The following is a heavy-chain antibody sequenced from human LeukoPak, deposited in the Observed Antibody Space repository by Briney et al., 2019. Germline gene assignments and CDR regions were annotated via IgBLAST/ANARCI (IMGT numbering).Heavy chain of an antibody. J-gene: IGHJ4*02. CDR1: GFTFSSYA. CDR2: ISYDGSNK. Sequence: GRSLRLSCAASGFTFSSYAMHWVRQAPGKGLEWVAVISYDGSNKYYADSVKGRFTISRDNSKNTLYLQMNSLRAEDTAVYYCAGGRSTSDWYYFDYWGQGTLVTVSS. D-gene: IGHD2-2*01. CDR3: AGGRSTSDWYYFDY. V-gene: IGHV3-30-3*01.